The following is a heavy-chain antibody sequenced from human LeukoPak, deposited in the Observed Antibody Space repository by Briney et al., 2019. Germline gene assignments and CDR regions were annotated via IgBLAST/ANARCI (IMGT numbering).Heavy chain of an antibody. J-gene: IGHJ6*03. D-gene: IGHD1-26*01. CDR3: ARITSRVGPTSGYYYYYYMDV. CDR1: GGTFSSYA. V-gene: IGHV1-69*05. CDR2: IIPIFGTA. Sequence: SVKVSCKASGGTFSSYAISWVRQAPGQGLEWMGGIIPIFGTANYAQKFQGRVTITTDESTSTAYMELSSLRSEDTAEYYCARITSRVGPTSGYYYYYYMDVWGKGTTVTVSS.